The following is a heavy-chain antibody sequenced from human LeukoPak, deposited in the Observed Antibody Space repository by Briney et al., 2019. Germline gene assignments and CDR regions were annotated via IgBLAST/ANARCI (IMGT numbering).Heavy chain of an antibody. Sequence: ASVKVSCKASGYTFTGYYMHWVRQAPGQGLEWMGWINPNSGGTNYAQKFQGRVTMTRDTSISTAYMELSRLRSDDTAVYNCARDRGWEYQLLIDAFDIWGQGTMVTVSS. D-gene: IGHD2-2*01. V-gene: IGHV1-2*02. CDR2: INPNSGGT. CDR3: ARDRGWEYQLLIDAFDI. J-gene: IGHJ3*02. CDR1: GYTFTGYY.